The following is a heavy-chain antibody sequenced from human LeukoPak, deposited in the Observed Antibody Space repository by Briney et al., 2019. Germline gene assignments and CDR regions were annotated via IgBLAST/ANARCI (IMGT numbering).Heavy chain of an antibody. V-gene: IGHV3-9*01. CDR3: VKVTAAGFVDH. D-gene: IGHD6-13*01. Sequence: CRSLRLSCAASGFTFDGYSLHWVRQAPGKGLEWVSGIGWNSGGIVYADSVKGRFTISRDNAKKSLYLQMNSLGAEDTALYYCVKVTAAGFVDHWGQGTLVTVSS. J-gene: IGHJ4*02. CDR2: IGWNSGGI. CDR1: GFTFDGYS.